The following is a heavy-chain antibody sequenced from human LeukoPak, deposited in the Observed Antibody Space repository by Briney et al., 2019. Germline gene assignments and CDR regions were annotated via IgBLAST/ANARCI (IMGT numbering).Heavy chain of an antibody. CDR2: ISSSSSYI. D-gene: IGHD3-16*01. Sequence: GGSLRLSCAASGFTFSSYSMNWVRQAPGKGLEWVSSISSSSSYIYYADSVKGRFTISRDNAKNSLYLQMNSLRAEDMAVYYCARGLGVYYYMDVWGKGTTVTVSS. V-gene: IGHV3-21*01. CDR1: GFTFSSYS. CDR3: ARGLGVYYYMDV. J-gene: IGHJ6*03.